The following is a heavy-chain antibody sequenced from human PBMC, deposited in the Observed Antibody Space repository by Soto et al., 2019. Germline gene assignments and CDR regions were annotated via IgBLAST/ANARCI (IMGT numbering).Heavy chain of an antibody. CDR2: ISGSSDAT. Sequence: GGSLRLSCVASGFTFSTYAMSWVRQAPGKGLEWVSAISGSSDATYYADSVKGRFSISRDNFKNTLYLQMSSLRAEDTALYYCAKELTSRRPFDYWGQGTLVTVSS. CDR1: GFTFSTYA. J-gene: IGHJ4*02. CDR3: AKELTSRRPFDY. D-gene: IGHD6-6*01. V-gene: IGHV3-23*01.